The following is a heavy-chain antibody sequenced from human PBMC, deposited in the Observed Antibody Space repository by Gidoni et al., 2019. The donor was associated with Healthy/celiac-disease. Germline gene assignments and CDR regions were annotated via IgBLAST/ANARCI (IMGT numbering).Heavy chain of an antibody. CDR3: ARYAIFGVVKYCFDY. CDR2: IYSGGST. V-gene: IGHV3-66*01. J-gene: IGHJ4*02. CDR1: GFTVSSNY. D-gene: IGHD3-3*01. Sequence: EVQLVESGGGLVQPGGSLRLSCAASGFTVSSNYMSWVRQAPGKGLEWVSVIYSGGSTYYADSVKGRFTISRDNSKNTLYLQMNSLRAEDTAVYYCARYAIFGVVKYCFDYWGQGTLVTVSS.